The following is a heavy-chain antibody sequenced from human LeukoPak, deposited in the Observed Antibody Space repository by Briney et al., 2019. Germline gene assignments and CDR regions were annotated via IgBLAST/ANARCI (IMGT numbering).Heavy chain of an antibody. CDR2: VYSGGST. D-gene: IGHD2-21*02. CDR1: GVSASLEY. Sequence: PSETLSLTCTVSGVSASLEYGTWIRQPAGDGLEWIGRVYSGGSTNYNLFLKSLVTMSLDTSKNQFSLSHSSVTAADTAVYYCATYVTGIFSPYFDPWGQGTLVTVSS. V-gene: IGHV4-4*07. J-gene: IGHJ5*02. CDR3: ATYVTGIFSPYFDP.